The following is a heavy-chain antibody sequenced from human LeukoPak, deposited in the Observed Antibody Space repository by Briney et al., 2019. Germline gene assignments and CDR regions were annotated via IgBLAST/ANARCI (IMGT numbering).Heavy chain of an antibody. V-gene: IGHV3-21*01. Sequence: GGSLRLSCAASGFTFSSYSMNWVRQAPGKELEWVSSISSSSSYIYYADSVKGRFTISRDNAKNSLYLQMNSLRAEDTAVYYCARDLRGYSYGPDYWGQGTLVTVSS. CDR2: ISSSSSYI. D-gene: IGHD5-18*01. CDR3: ARDLRGYSYGPDY. J-gene: IGHJ4*02. CDR1: GFTFSSYS.